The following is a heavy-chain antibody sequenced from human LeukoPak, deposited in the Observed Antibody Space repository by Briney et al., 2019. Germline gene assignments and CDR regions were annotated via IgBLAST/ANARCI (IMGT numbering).Heavy chain of an antibody. V-gene: IGHV3-30*04. D-gene: IGHD6-13*01. CDR1: GFTFSSYA. CDR2: ISYDGSNK. J-gene: IGHJ4*02. CDR3: ARGAAAGGFVFPATDY. Sequence: GGSLRLSCAASGFTFSSYAMHWVRQAPGKGLEWVAVISYDGSNKYYADSVKGRFTISRDNSKNTLYLQMNCLRAEDTAVYYCARGAAAGGFVFPATDYWGQGTLVTVSS.